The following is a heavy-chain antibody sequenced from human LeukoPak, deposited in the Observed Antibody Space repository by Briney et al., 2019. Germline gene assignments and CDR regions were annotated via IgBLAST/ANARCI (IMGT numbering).Heavy chain of an antibody. CDR3: AKDRGNYYDSSGPFDY. D-gene: IGHD3-22*01. CDR1: GFTFDDYA. Sequence: GGYLRLSCAASGFTFDDYAMHWVRQAPGKGLEWVSGISWNSGSIGYADPVKGRFTISRDNAKNSLYLQMNSLRAEDTALYYCAKDRGNYYDSSGPFDYWGQGTLVTVSS. V-gene: IGHV3-9*01. J-gene: IGHJ4*02. CDR2: ISWNSGSI.